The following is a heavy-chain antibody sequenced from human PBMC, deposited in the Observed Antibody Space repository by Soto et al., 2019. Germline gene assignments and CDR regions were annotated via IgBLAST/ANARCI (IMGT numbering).Heavy chain of an antibody. CDR2: VYYTGST. D-gene: IGHD6-19*01. CDR1: GGSISGSY. CDR3: ARSVAVPGAHIDY. Sequence: SKTLSLTCSVSGGSISGSYWSWIRQSPGKGLEWLGYVYYTGSTNYIPSLRSRVSISVDTSKNEFSLRLSSVTDADTAVYFCARSVAVPGAHIDYWGQGTQVTVPQ. J-gene: IGHJ4*02. V-gene: IGHV4-59*01.